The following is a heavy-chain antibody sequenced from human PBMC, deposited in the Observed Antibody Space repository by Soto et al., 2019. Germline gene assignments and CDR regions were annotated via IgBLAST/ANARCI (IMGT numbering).Heavy chain of an antibody. CDR3: RAAAGTPLAC. D-gene: IGHD6-13*01. CDR1: GYSFTSYG. J-gene: IGHJ4*02. Sequence: QVQLVQSGAEVKKPGASVKVSCKASGYSFTSYGISWVRQAPGQGLEWIGWISAYNENTNYTQKLQGRVTMTTDTSTSTVYLELRSLRSYDTAVSYCRAAAGTPLACWGQGTLVSVSS. V-gene: IGHV1-18*01. CDR2: ISAYNENT.